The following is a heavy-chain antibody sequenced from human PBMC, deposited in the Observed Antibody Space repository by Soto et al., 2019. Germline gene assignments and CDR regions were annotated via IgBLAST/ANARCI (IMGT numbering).Heavy chain of an antibody. Sequence: QVQLVESGGGVVQPGRSLRLSCAASGFTFSRYSMHWVRQAPGKGLEWVALISYAGANEFYADSVKGRFTISRDNSKNTLYLQMNSLRPEDTALYDCATAGGGSYYFDYWGQGALVTVSS. CDR1: GFTFSRYS. J-gene: IGHJ4*02. CDR3: ATAGGGSYYFDY. D-gene: IGHD1-26*01. CDR2: ISYAGANE. V-gene: IGHV3-30-3*01.